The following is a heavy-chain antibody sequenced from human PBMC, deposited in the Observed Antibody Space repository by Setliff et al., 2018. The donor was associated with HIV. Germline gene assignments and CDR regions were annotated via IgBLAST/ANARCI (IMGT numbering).Heavy chain of an antibody. J-gene: IGHJ4*02. D-gene: IGHD3-3*01. Sequence: LETLSLTCTVSGDSISSHYWNWIRQPPGKALEWIGYIYYSGSANYNPSFKSRVTISVDRSKRQFSLNLSSVTAADTAIYYCTRGPEGVAGGDYWGQGILVTVSS. CDR3: TRGPEGVAGGDY. CDR1: GDSISSHY. V-gene: IGHV4-59*11. CDR2: IYYSGSA.